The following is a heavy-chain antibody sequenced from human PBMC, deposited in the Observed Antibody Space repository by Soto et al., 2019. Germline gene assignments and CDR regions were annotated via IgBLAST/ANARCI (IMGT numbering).Heavy chain of an antibody. V-gene: IGHV1-69*13. D-gene: IGHD2-15*01. CDR3: ARGRRIVGNWFDP. J-gene: IGHJ5*02. CDR2: IIPIFGTA. CDR1: GGTFSSYA. Sequence: SVKVSCKASGGTFSSYAITWVRQAPGQGLEWMGGIIPIFGTANYAQKFQGRVTITANESTSTAYMELSSLRSEDTAVYYCARGRRIVGNWFDPWGQGTLVTVSS.